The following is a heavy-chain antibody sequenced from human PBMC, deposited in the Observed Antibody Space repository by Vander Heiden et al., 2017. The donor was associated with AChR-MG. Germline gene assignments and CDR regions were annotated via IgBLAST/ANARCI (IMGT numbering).Heavy chain of an antibody. Sequence: QVQLAESGGGVVQPGRSLRLSCAAPGSTFSSYGMRWVRQAPGKGLEWVAVIWYDGSNKYYADSVKGRFTISRDNSKNTRYLQMNSLRAEDTAVYYCARDDSSGDYVIGLADYWGQGTLVTVSS. CDR1: GSTFSSYG. V-gene: IGHV3-33*01. CDR3: ARDDSSGDYVIGLADY. D-gene: IGHD3-22*01. J-gene: IGHJ4*02. CDR2: IWYDGSNK.